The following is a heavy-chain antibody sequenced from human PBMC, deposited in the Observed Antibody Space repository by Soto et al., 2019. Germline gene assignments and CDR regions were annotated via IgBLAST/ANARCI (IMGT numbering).Heavy chain of an antibody. CDR1: GGSISGGDYY. Sequence: SETLSLTCTVSGGSISGGDYYWSWIRQPPGKGLEWIGYIYYSGSTYYNPSLKSRVTISVDTSKNQFSLKLSSVTAADAAVYYCARDNILGILYGGMDVWGQGTTVTVSS. V-gene: IGHV4-30-4*01. D-gene: IGHD3-3*01. CDR3: ARDNILGILYGGMDV. J-gene: IGHJ6*02. CDR2: IYYSGST.